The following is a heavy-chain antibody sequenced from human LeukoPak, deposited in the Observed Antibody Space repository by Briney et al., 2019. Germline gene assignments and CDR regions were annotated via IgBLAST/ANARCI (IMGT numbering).Heavy chain of an antibody. D-gene: IGHD3-10*01. CDR2: INPNSGGT. Sequence: ASVKVSCKASGYTFTGYYMHWVRQAPGQGLEWMGWINPNSGGTNYAQKFQGRVTMTRDTSISTAYMELSRLRSDDTAVYYCARDHPILRGVWWFDPWGQGTLVTVSS. CDR3: ARDHPILRGVWWFDP. V-gene: IGHV1-2*02. CDR1: GYTFTGYY. J-gene: IGHJ5*02.